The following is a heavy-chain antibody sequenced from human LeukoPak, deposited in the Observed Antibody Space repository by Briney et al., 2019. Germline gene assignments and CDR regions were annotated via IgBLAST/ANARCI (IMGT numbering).Heavy chain of an antibody. Sequence: GSLRLSCAASGFTFSSYSMNWVRQAPGKGLEWVSSISSSSSYIYYADSVKGRFTISRDNAKNTLYLQMNSLRAEDTAVYCCAKEQLRYFDWLPYYFDYWGQGTLVTVSS. D-gene: IGHD3-9*01. J-gene: IGHJ4*02. CDR1: GFTFSSYS. V-gene: IGHV3-21*04. CDR2: ISSSSSYI. CDR3: AKEQLRYFDWLPYYFDY.